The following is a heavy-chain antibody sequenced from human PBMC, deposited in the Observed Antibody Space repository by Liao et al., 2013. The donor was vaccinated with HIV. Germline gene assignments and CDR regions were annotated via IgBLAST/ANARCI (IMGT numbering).Heavy chain of an antibody. CDR3: ARDTFRPYDTRGSVFDY. CDR2: VYYTGKT. V-gene: IGHV4-39*07. Sequence: QLQMQESGPGLVKPSETLSLTCTVSGVSISSSSHHWGWIRQPPGKGLEWIGSVYYTGKTYYKSSLKSRVTVSVDTFKNRFSLNLTSVTAADTAVYYCARDTFRPYDTRGSVFDYWGRGTLVTVSS. CDR1: GVSISSSSHH. D-gene: IGHD3-22*01. J-gene: IGHJ4*02.